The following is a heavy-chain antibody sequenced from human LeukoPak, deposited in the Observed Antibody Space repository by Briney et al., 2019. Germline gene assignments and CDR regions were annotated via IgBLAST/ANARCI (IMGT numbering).Heavy chain of an antibody. CDR2: IKQDGSEK. V-gene: IGHV3-7*01. CDR3: ARGSDFWSGYYLGY. D-gene: IGHD3-3*01. CDR1: GFTFSSYW. J-gene: IGHJ4*02. Sequence: PGGSLRLSCAASGFTFSSYWMSWVRQAPGKGLEWVANIKQDGSEKYYVDSVKGRFTISRDNAKNSLYLQMNSLRAEDTAVHYCARGSDFWSGYYLGYWGQGTLVTVSS.